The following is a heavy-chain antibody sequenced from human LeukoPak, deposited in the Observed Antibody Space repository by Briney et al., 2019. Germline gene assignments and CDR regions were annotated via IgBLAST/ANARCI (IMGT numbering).Heavy chain of an antibody. J-gene: IGHJ4*02. Sequence: GGSLRLSCAASGFTFSSYWMSWVRQAPGKGLEWVANIKQDGSEKYYVDSVKGRFTISRDNAKNSLYLQMNSLRAEDTAVYYCARDPIHDSSGWYTTYYFDYWGQGTLVTVSS. D-gene: IGHD6-19*01. CDR1: GFTFSSYW. V-gene: IGHV3-7*01. CDR3: ARDPIHDSSGWYTTYYFDY. CDR2: IKQDGSEK.